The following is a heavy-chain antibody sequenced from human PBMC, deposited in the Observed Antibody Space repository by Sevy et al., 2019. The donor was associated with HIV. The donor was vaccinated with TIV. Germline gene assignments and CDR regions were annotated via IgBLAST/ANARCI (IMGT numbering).Heavy chain of an antibody. Sequence: GGSLRLSCAVSGFNFNIYSMSWVRQAPGKGLEWVSTLSFGCGKINYADSVKGRFIISRDDSKNSLYLQMNSLRAEDTAVYFCAREGCSRPHDYWGQGTLVTVSS. V-gene: IGHV3-23*01. D-gene: IGHD3-10*02. CDR3: AREGCSRPHDY. CDR1: GFNFNIYS. J-gene: IGHJ4*02. CDR2: LSFGCGKI.